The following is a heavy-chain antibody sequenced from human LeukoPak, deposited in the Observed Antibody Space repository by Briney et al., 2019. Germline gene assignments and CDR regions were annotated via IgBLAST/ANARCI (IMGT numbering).Heavy chain of an antibody. CDR3: ARDVPEDLYYYGSGRSFDY. CDR2: IKSKTNGETR. J-gene: IGHJ4*02. V-gene: IGHV3-15*01. D-gene: IGHD3-10*01. Sequence: PGGSLRLSCAASGFTLSNAWMNWVRQAPGKGLEWVGLIKSKTNGETRDYAAPVKGRFTISRDDSDNTLYLQMNSLRAEDTAVYYCARDVPEDLYYYGSGRSFDYWGQGTLVTVSS. CDR1: GFTLSNAW.